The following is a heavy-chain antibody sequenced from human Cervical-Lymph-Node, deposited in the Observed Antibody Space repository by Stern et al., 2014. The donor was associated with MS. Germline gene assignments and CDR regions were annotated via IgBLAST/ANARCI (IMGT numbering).Heavy chain of an antibody. V-gene: IGHV3-30*03. CDR1: GFTFSSYG. Sequence: VQLVESGGAVVQPGRSLRLSCAASGFTFSSYGMPWVRQAPGKGLEWVTVIPYDRNHKYYAASVKGRFTISRDNSKNTLHLQMNSVTPDDTAIYYCARDYEDTSMLFDHWGQGTLVTVSS. CDR2: IPYDRNHK. CDR3: ARDYEDTSMLFDH. D-gene: IGHD2-8*01. J-gene: IGHJ4*02.